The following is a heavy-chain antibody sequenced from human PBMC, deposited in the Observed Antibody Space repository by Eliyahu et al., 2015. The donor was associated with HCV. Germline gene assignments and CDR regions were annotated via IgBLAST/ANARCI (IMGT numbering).Heavy chain of an antibody. Sequence: QLVESGGGLVTPGRSLRXSCTVSGFTLGDYAMXWFRXXXGKGLEWVGFIXGKGYGXTTEYAASVKGRFTISRDDSKSIAYLQMNSLKTEDTAVYYCTRVVMGYYFGSATYYYFDYWGQGTLVTVSS. D-gene: IGHD3-10*01. CDR2: IXGKGYGXTT. CDR3: TRVVMGYYFGSATYYYFDY. V-gene: IGHV3-49*05. CDR1: GFTLGDYA. J-gene: IGHJ4*02.